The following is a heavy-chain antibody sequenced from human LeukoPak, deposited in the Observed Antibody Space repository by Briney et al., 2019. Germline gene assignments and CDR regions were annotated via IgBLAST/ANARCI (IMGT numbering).Heavy chain of an antibody. CDR3: AKDGSKMYYYDSSGYYYFPSGMDV. V-gene: IGHV3-30*18. J-gene: IGHJ6*02. Sequence: GRSLRLSCAASGVTLSSYGMHWVRQAPGKGLEWVTVISYDGSNKYYADSVKGRFTISRDSSKNTLYLQMNSLRAEDTAVYYCAKDGSKMYYYDSSGYYYFPSGMDVWGQGTTVTVSS. CDR2: ISYDGSNK. CDR1: GVTLSSYG. D-gene: IGHD3-22*01.